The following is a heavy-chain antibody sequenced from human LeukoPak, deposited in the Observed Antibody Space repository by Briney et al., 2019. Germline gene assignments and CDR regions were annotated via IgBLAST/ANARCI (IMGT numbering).Heavy chain of an antibody. CDR2: ISSSGSTI. V-gene: IGHV3-48*03. CDR1: GFTFSSYE. J-gene: IGHJ5*02. D-gene: IGHD6-19*01. Sequence: GGSLRLSCAASGFTFSSYEMNWVRQAPGKGLEWVSYISSSGSTIYYADSVKGRFTISRDNAKNSLYLQMNSLRAEDTAVYYCAREMLAAVAAQSWGQGTLVTVSP. CDR3: AREMLAAVAAQS.